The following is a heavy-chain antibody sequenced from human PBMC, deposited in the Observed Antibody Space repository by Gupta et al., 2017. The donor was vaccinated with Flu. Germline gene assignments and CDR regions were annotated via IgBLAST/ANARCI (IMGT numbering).Heavy chain of an antibody. J-gene: IGHJ4*02. Sequence: EVQLVESGGGLVKPGGSLSLSCAASRLTFSSYSMNRVRQAPGKGLEWVSSISSSSSYIYYADSVKGRFTISRDNAKNSLYLQMNSLRAEDTAVYYCARDLIAVAGPVDYWGQGTLVTVSS. CDR1: RLTFSSYS. D-gene: IGHD6-19*01. CDR2: ISSSSSYI. V-gene: IGHV3-21*01. CDR3: ARDLIAVAGPVDY.